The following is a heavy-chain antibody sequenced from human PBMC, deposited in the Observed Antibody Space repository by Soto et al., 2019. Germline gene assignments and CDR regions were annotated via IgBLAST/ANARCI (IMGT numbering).Heavy chain of an antibody. CDR2: INLSGGST. CDR3: ARGYDFWSGSYYMDV. CDR1: GYTFTSYY. V-gene: IGHV1-46*03. D-gene: IGHD3-3*01. Sequence: QVQLVQSGAEVKKPGASVKVSCKASGYTFTSYYMHWVRQAPGQGLEWMGIINLSGGSTSYAQKFQGRVTMTRDTSTSTVCMELSSLRSEDTAVYYCARGYDFWSGSYYMDVWGKGTTVTVSS. J-gene: IGHJ6*03.